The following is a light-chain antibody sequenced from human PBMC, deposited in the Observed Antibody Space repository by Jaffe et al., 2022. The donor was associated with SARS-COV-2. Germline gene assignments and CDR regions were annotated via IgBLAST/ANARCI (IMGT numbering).Light chain of an antibody. CDR2: MSD. V-gene: IGLV1-47*01. CDR3: AVWDVSLSSWV. Sequence: QSVVTQPPSASGTPGQRVTISCSGSSSNIGSNYVYWYQQFPGTAPKLLMYMSDRRPSGVPARFSASKSDTAASLAINGLRPDDEADYYCAVWDVSLSSWVFGRGTKLTVL. J-gene: IGLJ3*02. CDR1: SSNIGSNY.